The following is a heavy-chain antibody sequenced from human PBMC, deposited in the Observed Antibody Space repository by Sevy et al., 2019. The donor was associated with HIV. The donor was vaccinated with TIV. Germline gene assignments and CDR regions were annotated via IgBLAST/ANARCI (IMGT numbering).Heavy chain of an antibody. CDR2: IYYSGST. J-gene: IGHJ5*02. Sequence: SETLSLTCTVSGGSISSYYWGWIRQPPGKGLEWIGYIYYSGSTNYNPSLKSRVTISVDTSKNQFSLKLSSVTAADTAVYYCARDRVAVAPVWGARRNWFDPWGQGTLVTVSS. V-gene: IGHV4-59*13. D-gene: IGHD6-19*01. CDR3: ARDRVAVAPVWGARRNWFDP. CDR1: GGSISSYY.